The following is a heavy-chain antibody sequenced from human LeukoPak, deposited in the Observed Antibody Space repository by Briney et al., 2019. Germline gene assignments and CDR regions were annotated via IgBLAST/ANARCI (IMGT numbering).Heavy chain of an antibody. CDR1: GFSFTNAW. V-gene: IGHV3-15*01. D-gene: IGHD5-18*01. CDR3: TTDLGYSYDDF. J-gene: IGHJ4*02. CDR2: IRSKTDGGTT. Sequence: GGSLRLSCAASGFSFTNAWMAWVRQAPGKGLEWVGRIRSKTDGGTTDYAAPVKGRFTISGDDSKQTLYLQMSSLKSGDTAVYYCTTDLGYSYDDFWGQGTLVTVSS.